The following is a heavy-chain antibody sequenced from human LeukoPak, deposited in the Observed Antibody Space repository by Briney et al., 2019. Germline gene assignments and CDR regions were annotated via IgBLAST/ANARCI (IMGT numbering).Heavy chain of an antibody. J-gene: IGHJ4*02. Sequence: GGSLRLSCVASEFTFSNYWMGWVRQAPGKGLEWVANIREDGSEKYYVDSVKGRFTISRDNAKNSLYLHMNRLRAADTAVYYCARGGRVGAFDYWGQGTLVTVSS. CDR2: IREDGSEK. D-gene: IGHD1-26*01. CDR1: EFTFSNYW. V-gene: IGHV3-7*04. CDR3: ARGGRVGAFDY.